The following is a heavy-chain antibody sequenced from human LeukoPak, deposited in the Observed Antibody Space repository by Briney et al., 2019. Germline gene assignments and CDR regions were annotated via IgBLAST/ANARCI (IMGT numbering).Heavy chain of an antibody. D-gene: IGHD2-15*01. V-gene: IGHV4-4*07. CDR1: GGSISSYY. CDR3: ARGYGYCSGGSCPWWFDP. Sequence: PSETLSLTCTVSGGSISSYYWSWIRQPAGKGLEWIGRIYTSGSTNYNPSLKSRVTMSVDTSKNQFSLKLSSVTAADTGVYYCARGYGYCSGGSCPWWFDPWGQGTLVTVSS. CDR2: IYTSGST. J-gene: IGHJ5*02.